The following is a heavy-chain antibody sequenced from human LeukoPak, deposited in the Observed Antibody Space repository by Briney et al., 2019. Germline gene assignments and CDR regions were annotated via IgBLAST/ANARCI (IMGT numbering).Heavy chain of an antibody. J-gene: IGHJ4*02. CDR1: GGSISSYY. D-gene: IGHD3-10*01. V-gene: IGHV4-4*07. CDR3: ARAIWYCSGTTAFDY. CDR2: IYNSGST. Sequence: SSETLSLTCTVSGGSISSYYWSWIRQPAGKGLEWIGRIYNSGSTNYNTNYNPSLSRRVTMSVDTSKNQFSLKLNSVTAADTAVYYCARAIWYCSGTTAFDYWGQGTLVTVSS.